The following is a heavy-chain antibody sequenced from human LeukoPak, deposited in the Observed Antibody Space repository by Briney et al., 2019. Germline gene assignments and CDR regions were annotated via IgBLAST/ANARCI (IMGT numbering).Heavy chain of an antibody. D-gene: IGHD3-9*01. Sequence: GASVKVSCKASGYTFTSYGISWVRQAPGQGLEWMGGIIPMFEAANYAQKFQGRVTITADEFTTTVYMELSSLRSEDTAVYYCARGIRYYDILTGYVKGHDNSYYYYMDVWGQGTAVTISS. V-gene: IGHV1-69*13. J-gene: IGHJ6*03. CDR2: IIPMFEAA. CDR3: ARGIRYYDILTGYVKGHDNSYYYYMDV. CDR1: GYTFTSYG.